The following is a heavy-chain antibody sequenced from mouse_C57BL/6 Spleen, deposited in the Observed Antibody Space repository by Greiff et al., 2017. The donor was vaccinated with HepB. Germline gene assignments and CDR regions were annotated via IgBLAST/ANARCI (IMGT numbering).Heavy chain of an antibody. J-gene: IGHJ2*01. CDR2: ISGGGGNT. Sequence: EVKLQESGGGLVKPGGSLKLSCAASGFTFSSYTMSWVRQTPEKRLEWVATISGGGGNTYYPDSVKGRFTISRDNAKNTLYLQMSSLRSEDTALYYCARHLDSSGHFDYWGQGTTLTVSS. V-gene: IGHV5-9*01. D-gene: IGHD3-2*02. CDR1: GFTFSSYT. CDR3: ARHLDSSGHFDY.